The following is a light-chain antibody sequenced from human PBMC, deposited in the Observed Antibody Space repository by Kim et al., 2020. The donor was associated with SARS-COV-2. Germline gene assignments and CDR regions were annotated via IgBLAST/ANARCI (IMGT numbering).Light chain of an antibody. CDR2: DVS. CDR3: SSYTSSSTLEGV. CDR1: SSDVGGYNY. Sequence: SITISCTGTSSDVGGYNYVSWYQQHPGKAPNLMIYDVSNRPSGVSNRFSGSKSGNTASLTISGLQAEDEADYYCSSYTSSSTLEGVFGTGTKVTVL. J-gene: IGLJ1*01. V-gene: IGLV2-14*03.